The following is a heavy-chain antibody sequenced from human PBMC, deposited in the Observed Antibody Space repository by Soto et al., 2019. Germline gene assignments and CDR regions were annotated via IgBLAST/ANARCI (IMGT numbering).Heavy chain of an antibody. CDR1: GFTFSRHP. D-gene: IGHD5-18*01. CDR2: LSYDEIDE. CDR3: ARLADSYGFDL. Sequence: QVQLVESGGGVVQPGRSLRLSCAASGFTFSRHPMHWVRQAPGKGLEWVAFLSYDEIDEFYADSVKGRFTISRDNSQNTLFLQMNNLRPEDTAIYYCARLADSYGFDLWGQGTLVTVSS. J-gene: IGHJ4*02. V-gene: IGHV3-30*14.